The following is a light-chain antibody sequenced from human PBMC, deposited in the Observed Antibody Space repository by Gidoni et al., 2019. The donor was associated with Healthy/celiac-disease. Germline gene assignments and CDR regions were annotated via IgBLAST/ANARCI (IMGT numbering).Light chain of an antibody. CDR3: QVWDSSSDQGV. Sequence: SSVLTKPPSLHVAPGQTARITVGGNNIGSKSVHWDQQKPGQAPVLVVYDDSDRPSGIPERFSGSNSGNTATLTISRVEAGDEADYYCQVWDSSSDQGVFGTGTKVTVL. V-gene: IGLV3-21*02. J-gene: IGLJ1*01. CDR1: NIGSKS. CDR2: DDS.